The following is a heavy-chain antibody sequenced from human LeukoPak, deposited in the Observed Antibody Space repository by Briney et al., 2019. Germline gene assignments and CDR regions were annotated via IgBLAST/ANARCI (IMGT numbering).Heavy chain of an antibody. CDR3: ARAKVNSREEFDY. CDR2: IIPIFGTA. CDR1: GGTLSSYA. Sequence: SVKVSCKASGGTLSSYAISWVRQAPGQGLEWMGGIIPIFGTANYAQKFQGRVTITADKSTSAAYMELSSLRSEDTAVYYCARAKVNSREEFDYWGQGTLVTVSS. J-gene: IGHJ4*02. D-gene: IGHD6-13*01. V-gene: IGHV1-69*06.